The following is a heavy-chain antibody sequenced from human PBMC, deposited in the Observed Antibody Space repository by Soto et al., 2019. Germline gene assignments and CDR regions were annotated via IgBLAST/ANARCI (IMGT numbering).Heavy chain of an antibody. CDR2: IYSGGYT. V-gene: IGHV3-53*01. CDR1: GFTVSNNY. D-gene: IGHD3-10*01. Sequence: EVQLVESGGGLIQPGGSLRLSCAVSGFTVSNNYMSWVRQAPGKGLEGVSVIYSGGYTAYGDSVKGRFTIPRDNSKDTLFPPRNSRGARRPALLFCAAHPGGGGYWGQGTLVTVSS. J-gene: IGHJ4*02. CDR3: AAHPGGGGY.